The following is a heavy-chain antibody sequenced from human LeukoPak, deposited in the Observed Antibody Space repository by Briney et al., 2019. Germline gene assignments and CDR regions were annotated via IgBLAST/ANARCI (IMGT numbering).Heavy chain of an antibody. CDR2: IYHSGST. J-gene: IGHJ4*02. Sequence: PSETLSLTCTVSGGSISSGGSSWSWIRQPPGKGLEWIGYIYHSGSTYYNPSLKSRVTISVDRSKNQFSLKLSSVTAADTAVYYCATLGSSGYYYTGIDYWGQGTLVTVSS. V-gene: IGHV4-30-2*01. CDR3: ATLGSSGYYYTGIDY. D-gene: IGHD3-22*01. CDR1: GGSISSGGSS.